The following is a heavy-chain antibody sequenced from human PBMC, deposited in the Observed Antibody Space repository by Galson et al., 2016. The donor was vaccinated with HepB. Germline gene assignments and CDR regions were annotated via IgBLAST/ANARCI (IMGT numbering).Heavy chain of an antibody. J-gene: IGHJ3*02. Sequence: SVKVSCKASGHTFTTYYMHWVRQAPGQGLEWMGIINPSGGSTSYAQKFQGRVTMTRDTSTSTVYMELRSLRSEDTAVYYCAREVLVEECLAFDIWGPGTMVTVSS. CDR1: GHTFTTYY. D-gene: IGHD3-3*01. CDR3: AREVLVEECLAFDI. CDR2: INPSGGST. V-gene: IGHV1-46*01.